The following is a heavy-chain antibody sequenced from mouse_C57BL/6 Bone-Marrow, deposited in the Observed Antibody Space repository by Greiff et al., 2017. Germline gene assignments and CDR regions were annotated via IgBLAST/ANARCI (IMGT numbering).Heavy chain of an antibody. D-gene: IGHD4-1*01. V-gene: IGHV14-4*01. Sequence: EVKLVESGAELVRPGASVKLSCTASGFNIKDDYMHWVKQRPEQGLEWIGWIDPVKCDTEYDSKFQGKATITADTSSNTADLHLSSLTSEDTAVYYCTTKGNWEGWYVDVWGTGTTVTVSS. CDR2: IDPVKCDT. CDR1: GFNIKDDY. CDR3: TTKGNWEGWYVDV. J-gene: IGHJ1*03.